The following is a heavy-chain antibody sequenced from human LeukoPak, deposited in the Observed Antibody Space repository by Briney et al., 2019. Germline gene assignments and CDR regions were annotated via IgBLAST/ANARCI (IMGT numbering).Heavy chain of an antibody. CDR1: GYTFTGYY. D-gene: IGHD3-22*01. Sequence: ASVKVSCKASGYTFTGYYMHWVRQAPGQALEWMGWINHNSGGTNYEQKFQGRVTMTRDTSISTAYMELSRLRSDDTAVYYCARNYYDSSSILDYWGQGTLVTVSS. V-gene: IGHV1-2*02. J-gene: IGHJ4*02. CDR3: ARNYYDSSSILDY. CDR2: INHNSGGT.